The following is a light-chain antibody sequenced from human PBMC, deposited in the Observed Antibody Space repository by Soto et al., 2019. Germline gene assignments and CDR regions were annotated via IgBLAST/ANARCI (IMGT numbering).Light chain of an antibody. CDR2: GAS. J-gene: IGKJ2*01. V-gene: IGKV3-20*01. Sequence: DIVLTQSQDKQYLSPGERATLSSRASQSVSSSYLAWYQQKPGQAPRLLIYGASSRATGIPDRFSGSGSGTDFTLTISRLEPEDFAVYYCQQCRSSPITFGQETKVDIK. CDR1: QSVSSSY. CDR3: QQCRSSPIT.